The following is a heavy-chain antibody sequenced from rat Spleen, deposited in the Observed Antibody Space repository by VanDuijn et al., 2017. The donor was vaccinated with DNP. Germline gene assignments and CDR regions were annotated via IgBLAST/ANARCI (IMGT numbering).Heavy chain of an antibody. D-gene: IGHD1-1*01. CDR2: FSTIGDDT. CDR3: ARLYYWDRYYFDY. J-gene: IGHJ2*01. CDR1: GFTFRSFP. Sequence: EVQVIESGGGFVQPGGSMKLSCEASGFTFRSFPMAWVRQAPTKGLEWVATFSTIGDDTFYRDSVKGRFTISRYNAKSTLYLQMNSLRSEDTATYYCARLYYWDRYYFDYWGQGVMVTVSS. V-gene: IGHV5-46*01.